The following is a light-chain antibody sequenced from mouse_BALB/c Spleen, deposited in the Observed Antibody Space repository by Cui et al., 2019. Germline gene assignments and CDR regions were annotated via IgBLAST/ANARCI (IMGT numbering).Light chain of an antibody. Sequence: QIVLTQSPAIMSASPGEKVTMTCSASSCVSYMSWYQQKPGSSPRLLIYDTSNLASGVPVRFSGSGSGTSYSLTISRMEAEDAATYYCQQWSSYPRTFGGGTKLEIK. CDR1: SCVSY. CDR3: QQWSSYPRT. V-gene: IGKV4-55*01. CDR2: DTS. J-gene: IGKJ1*01.